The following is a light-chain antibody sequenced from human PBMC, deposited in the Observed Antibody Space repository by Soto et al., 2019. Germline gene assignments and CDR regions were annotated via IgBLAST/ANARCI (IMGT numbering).Light chain of an antibody. Sequence: QVVLTQPASVSGSPGQSITISCTGTSSDVGTYNYVSWYQQHPGKAPKVMIYEVTYRPSGVSNRFSGSKSGNTASLTISGLQAEDEAEYYCSSYTGSSTLYVFGTGTKVTVL. J-gene: IGLJ1*01. V-gene: IGLV2-14*01. CDR2: EVT. CDR3: SSYTGSSTLYV. CDR1: SSDVGTYNY.